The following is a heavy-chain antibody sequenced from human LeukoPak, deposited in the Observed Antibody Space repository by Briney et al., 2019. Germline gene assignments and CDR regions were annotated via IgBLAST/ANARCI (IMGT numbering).Heavy chain of an antibody. CDR3: ARATRAAAGRYYFDY. Sequence: SGGSLRLSCAASAVTFSNFALNWVRQAPGRGLEWVSSIRGSGGSTFYADSVKGRFTISRDSSKGAVYLQMNSLRAEEDSAVYFCARATRAAAGRYYFDYWGQGTLVTVSS. CDR2: IRGSGGST. D-gene: IGHD6-13*01. J-gene: IGHJ4*02. CDR1: AVTFSNFA. V-gene: IGHV3-23*01.